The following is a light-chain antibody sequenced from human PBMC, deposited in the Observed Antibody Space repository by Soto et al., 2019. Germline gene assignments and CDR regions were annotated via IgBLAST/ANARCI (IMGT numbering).Light chain of an antibody. Sequence: ENVLMQSPGTLSLSPGERATLSCRASQSVTSNYLAWYQQKPGQAPRLLIYGASRRATGIPDRFSGSGSGTHFPLTLSTVEPEDFAVYFCQTYGSPPPRTFGQGTKLEIK. J-gene: IGKJ2*01. V-gene: IGKV3-20*01. CDR2: GAS. CDR3: QTYGSPPPRT. CDR1: QSVTSNY.